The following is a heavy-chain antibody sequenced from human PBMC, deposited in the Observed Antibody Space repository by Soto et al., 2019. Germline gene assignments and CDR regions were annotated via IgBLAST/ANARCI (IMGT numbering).Heavy chain of an antibody. J-gene: IGHJ4*02. CDR3: AHRTGAPGYFNY. V-gene: IGHV2-5*02. Sequence: QITLKESGPTLVKPTQTLTLTCTFSGFSLSTNGVGVGWIRQSPGKALEWLALIYWDDDKRYNTSLKSNLTFTTDTSKNQVVLTMTNMDPVDTGTYYCAHRTGAPGYFNYWGQGPLVTVSS. D-gene: IGHD2-8*02. CDR1: GFSLSTNGVG. CDR2: IYWDDDK.